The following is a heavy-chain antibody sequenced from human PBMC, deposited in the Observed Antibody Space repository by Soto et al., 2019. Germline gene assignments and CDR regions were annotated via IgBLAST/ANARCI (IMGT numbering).Heavy chain of an antibody. D-gene: IGHD3-3*01. CDR2: IIPIFGTA. CDR3: ARTVIFDDFWSGYFAY. J-gene: IGHJ4*02. Sequence: ASVKVSCKASGGTFSSYAISWVLQAPGQGLEWMGGIIPIFGTANYAQKFQGRVTITADESTSTAYMELSSLRSEDTAVYYCARTVIFDDFWSGYFAYWGQGTLVTVSS. V-gene: IGHV1-69*13. CDR1: GGTFSSYA.